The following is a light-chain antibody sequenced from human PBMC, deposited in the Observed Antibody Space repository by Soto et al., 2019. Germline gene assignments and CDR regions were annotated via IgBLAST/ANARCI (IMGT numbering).Light chain of an antibody. Sequence: DIVLTPSPLSLPVTPGEPASISCRSSQSRLHSSGYHYSGWYVQKPGQSPQLLIYLGSNRATGVRDSCSGSGSGRDCTLKLNGVEAEDVCVCCCLHPLQPSPACGQGTKVEI. V-gene: IGKV2-28*01. J-gene: IGKJ1*01. CDR2: LGS. CDR3: LHPLQPSPA. CDR1: QSRLHSSGYHY.